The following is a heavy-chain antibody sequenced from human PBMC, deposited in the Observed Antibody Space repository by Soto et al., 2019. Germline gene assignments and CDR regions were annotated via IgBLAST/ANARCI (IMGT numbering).Heavy chain of an antibody. D-gene: IGHD6-19*01. J-gene: IGHJ4*02. Sequence: SETLSLTCTVSGGSISSYYWIWIRQPPGKGLEWIGYIYYSGSTNYNPSLKSRVTISVDTSKNQFSLKLSSVTAADTAVYYCARVRIAVAGTLYFDYWGQGTLVTVSS. CDR3: ARVRIAVAGTLYFDY. V-gene: IGHV4-59*01. CDR2: IYYSGST. CDR1: GGSISSYY.